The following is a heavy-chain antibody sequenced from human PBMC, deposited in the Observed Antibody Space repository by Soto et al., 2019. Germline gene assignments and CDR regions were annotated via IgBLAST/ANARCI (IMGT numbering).Heavy chain of an antibody. Sequence: EVQLVESGGGLVQPGGSLRLSCAASGFTVSSNYMSWVRQAPGKGLEWVSVIYSGGSTYYADSVKGRFTISRDNSKNTQYLQMNSLRAEDTAVYYCARDRGSIVGATGSFGYWGQGTLVTVSS. V-gene: IGHV3-66*01. CDR1: GFTVSSNY. CDR3: ARDRGSIVGATGSFGY. D-gene: IGHD1-26*01. J-gene: IGHJ4*02. CDR2: IYSGGST.